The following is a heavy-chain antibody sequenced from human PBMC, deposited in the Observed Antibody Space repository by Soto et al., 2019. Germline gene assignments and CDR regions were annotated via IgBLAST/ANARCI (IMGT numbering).Heavy chain of an antibody. D-gene: IGHD3-9*01. CDR1: GFTFDEYT. J-gene: IGHJ6*02. V-gene: IGHV3-43*01. CDR2: INWNGGST. CDR3: AKGLRPPLRYFDRSSDSMDV. Sequence: PGGSLRLSYAASGFTFDEYTMTWVRQAPGKALEWVSLINWNGGSTYYADSVKGRFSISRDNSKNSLYLQMNSLRTEDTALYYCAKGLRPPLRYFDRSSDSMDVWGQGTTVTVSS.